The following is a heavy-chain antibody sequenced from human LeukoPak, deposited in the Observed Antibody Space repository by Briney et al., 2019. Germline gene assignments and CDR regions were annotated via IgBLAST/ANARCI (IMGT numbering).Heavy chain of an antibody. CDR2: IYSSGST. D-gene: IGHD3-10*01. CDR1: GGSINSYY. J-gene: IGHJ5*02. V-gene: IGHV4-59*01. CDR3: ARADVRGYYGSGSYSDNWFDP. Sequence: SETLSLTCTVSGGSINSYYWTWIRQSPGKGLEWIGYIYSSGSTNYNPSLESRLTLSVDTSRNQFSLKLRSVTAADTAVYYCARADVRGYYGSGSYSDNWFDPWGQGTLVTVSS.